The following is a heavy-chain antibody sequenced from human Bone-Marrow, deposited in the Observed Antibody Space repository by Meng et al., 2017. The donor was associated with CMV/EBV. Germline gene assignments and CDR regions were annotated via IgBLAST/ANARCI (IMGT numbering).Heavy chain of an antibody. CDR2: IIPIFGTA. CDR1: GYTFTSYY. CDR3: ASASGSYSFAI. D-gene: IGHD1-26*01. V-gene: IGHV1-69*05. Sequence: SVKVSCKASGYTFTSYYMHWVRQAPGQGLEWMGGIIPIFGTANYAQKFQGRVTITTDESTSTAYMELSSLRSEDTAVYYCASASGSYSFAIWGQGTMVTVSS. J-gene: IGHJ3*02.